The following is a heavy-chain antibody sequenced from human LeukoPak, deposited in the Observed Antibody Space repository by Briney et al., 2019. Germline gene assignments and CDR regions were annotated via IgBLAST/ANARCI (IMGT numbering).Heavy chain of an antibody. CDR1: GGSISSTSHY. V-gene: IGHV4-39*01. D-gene: IGHD1-26*01. CDR2: IYYRGST. Sequence: SETLSLTCSVSGGSISSTSHYWGWIRQPPGKGLEWIGTIYYRGSTYHNPSLKSRVTISVDTSKNQFSLKLSSVTAADTAVYYCARLYSGNFYFDYWGQGTLVTVSS. CDR3: ARLYSGNFYFDY. J-gene: IGHJ4*02.